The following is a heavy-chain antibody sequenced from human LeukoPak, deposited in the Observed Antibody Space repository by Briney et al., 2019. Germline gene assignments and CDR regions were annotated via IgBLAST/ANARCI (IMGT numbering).Heavy chain of an antibody. Sequence: RPGGSLRLSCAASGFTVSSSYMSWVRQAPGKGLEWVSAIGGRGGSTFYADSVKGRFTISRDNSKSTLDLQMNSLSAEDTAVYYCARASYSGTYQYYFDYWGQGTLVTVSS. V-gene: IGHV3-23*01. CDR1: GFTVSSSY. CDR2: IGGRGGST. CDR3: ARASYSGTYQYYFDY. J-gene: IGHJ4*02. D-gene: IGHD1-26*01.